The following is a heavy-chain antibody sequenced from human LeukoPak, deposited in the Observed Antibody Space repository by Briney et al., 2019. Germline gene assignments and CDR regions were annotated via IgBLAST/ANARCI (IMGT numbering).Heavy chain of an antibody. CDR1: GFTFSSYG. CDR2: ISSSGSTI. V-gene: IGHV3-48*04. CDR3: ARPGWRFGHYYFDY. D-gene: IGHD3-10*01. Sequence: GGSLRLSCAASGFTFSSYGMSWVRQAPGKGLEWVSYISSSGSTIYYADSVKGRFTISRDNAKNSLYLQMNSLRAEDTAVYYCARPGWRFGHYYFDYWGQGTLVTVSS. J-gene: IGHJ4*02.